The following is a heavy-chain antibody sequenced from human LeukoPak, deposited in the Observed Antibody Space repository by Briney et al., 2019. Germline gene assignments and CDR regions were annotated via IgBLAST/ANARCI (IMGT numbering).Heavy chain of an antibody. CDR2: ISGSGGST. CDR1: GFTFSSYG. J-gene: IGHJ4*02. CDR3: ARVQVGWFGELFDY. Sequence: PGGSLRLSCAASGFTFSSYGMSWVRQAPGKGLEWVSAISGSGGSTYYADSVKGRFTISRDNSKNSLYLQMNSLRDEDTAVYYCARVQVGWFGELFDYWGQGTLVTVSS. D-gene: IGHD3-10*01. V-gene: IGHV3-23*01.